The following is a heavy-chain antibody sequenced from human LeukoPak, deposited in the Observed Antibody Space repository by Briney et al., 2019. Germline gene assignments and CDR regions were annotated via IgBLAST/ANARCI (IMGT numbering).Heavy chain of an antibody. Sequence: ASVRVSCKASGYSVTGYYIHWVRQAPGQGLEWMAWISPHSGETNSTHKFQGRVALTRDTSINTAYMELTSLTSDDTAVYYCARERDYYDRDDYCVDYFDYWGQGALVTVSS. CDR2: ISPHSGET. CDR3: ARERDYYDRDDYCVDYFDY. V-gene: IGHV1-2*02. CDR1: GYSVTGYY. J-gene: IGHJ4*02. D-gene: IGHD3-22*01.